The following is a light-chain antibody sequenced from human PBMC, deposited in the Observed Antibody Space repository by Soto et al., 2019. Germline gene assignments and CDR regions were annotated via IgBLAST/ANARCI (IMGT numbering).Light chain of an antibody. CDR3: QQRSDWPRT. CDR1: ESVVSSY. V-gene: IGKV3D-20*02. Sequence: EIVLTQSPGTLSLSPGERATLSCRATESVVSSYLAWYQLKPGQAPRLLIYDASSRATGIPDRFSGSGSGTDFTLTISRLEPEDFAVYYCQQRSDWPRTFGQGTKVEVK. CDR2: DAS. J-gene: IGKJ1*01.